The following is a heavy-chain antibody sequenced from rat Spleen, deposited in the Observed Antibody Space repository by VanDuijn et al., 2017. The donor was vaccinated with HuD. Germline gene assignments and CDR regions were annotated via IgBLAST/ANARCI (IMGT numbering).Heavy chain of an antibody. Sequence: EVQLVESDGGLVQPGRSLKLSCEASGFTFNNYVMAWVRQAPTKGLEWVATIIYDSSRTYYRDSVKGRFTISRENAKTTLYLQMDSLRSEDTATYYCTRQGISMMVVDYWGQGVMVTVSS. CDR1: GFTFNNYV. J-gene: IGHJ2*01. CDR2: IIYDSSRT. CDR3: TRQGISMMVVDY. V-gene: IGHV5-29*01. D-gene: IGHD1-12*02.